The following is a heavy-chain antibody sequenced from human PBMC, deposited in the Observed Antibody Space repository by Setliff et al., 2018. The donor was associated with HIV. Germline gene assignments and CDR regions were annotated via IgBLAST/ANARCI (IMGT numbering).Heavy chain of an antibody. V-gene: IGHV3-23*01. D-gene: IGHD6-13*01. CDR2: ILSTGKRT. CDR3: AKELAANGLGYFDS. CDR1: GFHFSNYA. Sequence: QPGGSMRLSCAASGFHFSNYAMSWVRQAPGEGLEWVSAILSTGKRTFYADSVKGRFTISRDTSKNTVYLQMNSLRAEDTAEYYCAKELAANGLGYFDSWCRGILVTVSS. J-gene: IGHJ4*02.